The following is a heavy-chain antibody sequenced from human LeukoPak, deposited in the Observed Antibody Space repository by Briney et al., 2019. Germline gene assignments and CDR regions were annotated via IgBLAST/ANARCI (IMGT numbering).Heavy chain of an antibody. CDR3: ARGEWLRSWFAY. D-gene: IGHD5-12*01. CDR1: GGSFSGYY. CDR2: INHSGST. V-gene: IGHV4-34*01. J-gene: IGHJ4*02. Sequence: AETLSLTCAAYGGSFSGYYWSWIRQPPGKGLEWVWEINHSGSTNYNPPPKSRLTISVDTSNKQFSLKLSSVTAADTAVYYCARGEWLRSWFAYWGEGTLDRVSS.